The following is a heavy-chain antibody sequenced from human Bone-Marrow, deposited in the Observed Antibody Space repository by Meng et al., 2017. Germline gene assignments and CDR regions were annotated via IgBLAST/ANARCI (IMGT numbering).Heavy chain of an antibody. D-gene: IGHD7-27*01. Sequence: GESLKISCAASGFTFSGSAMHWVRQASGKGLEWVGRIRSKANSYATAYAASVKGRFTISRDDSKNTAYLQMNSLKTEDTAVYYCTRPQLGIGVWFDPWGQGTLVTVSS. CDR2: IRSKANSYAT. V-gene: IGHV3-73*01. CDR3: TRPQLGIGVWFDP. CDR1: GFTFSGSA. J-gene: IGHJ5*02.